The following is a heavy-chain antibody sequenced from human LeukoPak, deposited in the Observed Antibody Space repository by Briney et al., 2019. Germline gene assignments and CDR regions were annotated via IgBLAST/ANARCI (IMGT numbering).Heavy chain of an antibody. CDR1: GFIFKNYN. CDR2: LNGGDNYV. J-gene: IGHJ1*01. Sequence: GGSLRLACVASGFIFKNYNMNWVRQAPGKGLEWVATLNGGDNYVWYADSVKGRFTISRDNAKNSLYLQLNSLRADDTAVYYCTRDVIAATTAYTKYIQDWGQGTLVTVSS. CDR3: TRDVIAATTAYTKYIQD. V-gene: IGHV3-21*01. D-gene: IGHD1-26*01.